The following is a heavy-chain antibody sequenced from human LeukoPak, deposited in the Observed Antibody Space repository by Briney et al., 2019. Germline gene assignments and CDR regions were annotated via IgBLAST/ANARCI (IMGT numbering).Heavy chain of an antibody. J-gene: IGHJ4*02. CDR3: ARHGDSSSWSYFDY. D-gene: IGHD6-13*01. V-gene: IGHV4-59*01. Sequence: SETLSLTCTVSGGSISSYYWSWIRQPPGKGLEWIGHIYYSGTTNYNPSLKNRVTISGDTSKSQFSLKLSSVSAADTAVYYCARHGDSSSWSYFDYWGQGTLVSVSS. CDR2: IYYSGTT. CDR1: GGSISSYY.